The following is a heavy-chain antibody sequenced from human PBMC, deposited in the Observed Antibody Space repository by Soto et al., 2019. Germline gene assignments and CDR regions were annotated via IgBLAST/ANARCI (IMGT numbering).Heavy chain of an antibody. Sequence: GGSLRLSCVASGFMFDSYAMNWVRQAPGKGLEWVSYISPGGDRIYYAEYLKVRITISRDNARNSLSLQMNILSDDDTAVYDCATRADSGGWGGDFWRRGSLVT. D-gene: IGHD2-15*01. J-gene: IGHJ4*02. CDR2: ISPGGDRI. V-gene: IGHV3-48*02. CDR1: GFMFDSYA. CDR3: ATRADSGGWGGDF.